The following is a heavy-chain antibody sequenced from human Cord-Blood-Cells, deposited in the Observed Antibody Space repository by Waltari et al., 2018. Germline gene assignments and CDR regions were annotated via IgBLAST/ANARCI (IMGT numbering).Heavy chain of an antibody. V-gene: IGHV1-8*03. D-gene: IGHD6-6*01. CDR1: GYTFTSYD. CDR3: ARVRPTYSSSYYYYYYMDV. Sequence: QVQLVQSGAEVKKPGASVKVSCKASGYTFTSYDINWVRQATGQGLEWMGWMNPNSGNTGYAQKFQGRVTITRNTSISTAYMELSSLRSEDTAVYYCARVRPTYSSSYYYYYYMDVWGKGTTVTVSS. J-gene: IGHJ6*03. CDR2: MNPNSGNT.